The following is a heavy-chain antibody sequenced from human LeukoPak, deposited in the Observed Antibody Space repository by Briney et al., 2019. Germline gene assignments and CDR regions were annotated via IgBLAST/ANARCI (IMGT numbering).Heavy chain of an antibody. CDR1: GGSISTSTYY. Sequence: SETLSLTCTVSGGSISTSTYYWGWIRQPPGKGLEWIGSIYYSGSTYYNPSLKSRVTISVDTSKNQFSLNLSSVTAADTALYYCARHLLFRLEQQRMSSWFDPWGQGTLVTVSS. CDR3: ARHLLFRLEQQRMSSWFDP. CDR2: IYYSGST. V-gene: IGHV4-39*01. J-gene: IGHJ5*02. D-gene: IGHD6-13*01.